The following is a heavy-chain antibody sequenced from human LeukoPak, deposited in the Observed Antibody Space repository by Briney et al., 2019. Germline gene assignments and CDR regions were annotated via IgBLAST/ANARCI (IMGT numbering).Heavy chain of an antibody. CDR1: GGSISSYY. J-gene: IGHJ3*02. D-gene: IGHD3-22*01. Sequence: SETLSLTCTVSGGSISSYYWNWIRQSPGKGLEWIGYMYYSGSTNYKPSLKSRVTISVDTSKNQFSLKLGSVTAADTAIYYCARVHVNSGYYFGDAFDIWGQGTMVTVSS. V-gene: IGHV4-59*08. CDR3: ARVHVNSGYYFGDAFDI. CDR2: MYYSGST.